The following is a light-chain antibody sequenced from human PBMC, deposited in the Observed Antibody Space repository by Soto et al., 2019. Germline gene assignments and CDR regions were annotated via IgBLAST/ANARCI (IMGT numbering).Light chain of an antibody. CDR2: EGS. CDR1: SSDVGSYNL. J-gene: IGLJ2*01. V-gene: IGLV2-23*01. Sequence: QSALTQPASVSGSPGQSITISCTGTSSDVGSYNLVSWYQQHPGKAPKLMIYEGSKRPSGVSNRFSGSKSGNTASLTISGLQVEDEADYYCCSYAGSSTVVVFGGGTKLTVL. CDR3: CSYAGSSTVVV.